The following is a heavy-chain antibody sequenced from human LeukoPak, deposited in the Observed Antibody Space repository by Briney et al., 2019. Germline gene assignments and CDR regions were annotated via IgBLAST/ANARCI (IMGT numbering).Heavy chain of an antibody. J-gene: IGHJ6*03. CDR1: GFTFSSYG. CDR3: AKGYCSGGSCYPNTYYYYYMDV. Sequence: GGSLRLSCAASGFTFSSYGMHWVRQAPGKGLEWVAFIRYDGSNKYYADSVKGRFTISRDNSKNTLYLQMNSLRAEDTAVYYCAKGYCSGGSCYPNTYYYYYMDVWGKGTTVTISS. D-gene: IGHD2-15*01. V-gene: IGHV3-30*02. CDR2: IRYDGSNK.